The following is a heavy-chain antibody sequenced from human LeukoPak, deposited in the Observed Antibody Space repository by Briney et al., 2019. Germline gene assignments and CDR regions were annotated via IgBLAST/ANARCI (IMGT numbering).Heavy chain of an antibody. Sequence: ASVKASCKASGYTFTSYGISWVRQAPGQGLEWMGWISAYNGNTNYAQKLQGRVTMTTDTSTSTAYMELRSLRSDDTAVYYCARDSITIFGVVIRRRSSDYWGQGTLVTVSS. CDR1: GYTFTSYG. CDR3: ARDSITIFGVVIRRRSSDY. CDR2: ISAYNGNT. D-gene: IGHD3-3*01. J-gene: IGHJ4*02. V-gene: IGHV1-18*01.